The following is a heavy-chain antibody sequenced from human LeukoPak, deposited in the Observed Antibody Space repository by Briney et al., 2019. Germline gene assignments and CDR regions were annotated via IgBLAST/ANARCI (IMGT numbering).Heavy chain of an antibody. CDR1: GFTFSSYA. CDR2: ISGSGGST. J-gene: IGHJ3*02. D-gene: IGHD3-22*01. CDR3: AKVGHYYDSSGYSIGDAFDI. V-gene: IGHV3-23*01. Sequence: GGSLRLPCAASGFTFSSYAMSWVRQAPGKGLEWVSAISGSGGSTYYADSVKGRFTISRDNSKNTLYLQMNSLRAEDTAVYYCAKVGHYYDSSGYSIGDAFDIWGQGTMVTVSS.